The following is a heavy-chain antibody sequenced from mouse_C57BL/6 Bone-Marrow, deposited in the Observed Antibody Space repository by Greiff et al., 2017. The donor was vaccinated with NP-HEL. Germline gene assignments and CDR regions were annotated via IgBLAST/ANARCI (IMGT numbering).Heavy chain of an antibody. Sequence: QVQLQQPGAELVKPGASVKLSCKASGYTFTSYWMHWVKQRPGQGLEWIGMIHPNSGSTNSNEKFKSKATLTVDKSSSTAYMQLSSLTSEDSAVYYCARPYYGTVYFDYWGQGTTLTVSS. CDR3: ARPYYGTVYFDY. D-gene: IGHD1-1*01. CDR2: IHPNSGST. J-gene: IGHJ2*01. CDR1: GYTFTSYW. V-gene: IGHV1-64*01.